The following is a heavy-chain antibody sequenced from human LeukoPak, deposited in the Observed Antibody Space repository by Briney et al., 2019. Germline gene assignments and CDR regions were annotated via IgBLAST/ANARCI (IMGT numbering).Heavy chain of an antibody. J-gene: IGHJ4*02. Sequence: ASVKVSCKASGYTFTGYYMHWVRQAPGQRLEWMGWMNPISGGTNYAQKFQGRVTMTRDRSTNTAYLELTSLRSDDTAVYYCARAEVQSSGYHFWGQGTLVTVSS. CDR2: MNPISGGT. V-gene: IGHV1-2*02. D-gene: IGHD6-19*01. CDR1: GYTFTGYY. CDR3: ARAEVQSSGYHF.